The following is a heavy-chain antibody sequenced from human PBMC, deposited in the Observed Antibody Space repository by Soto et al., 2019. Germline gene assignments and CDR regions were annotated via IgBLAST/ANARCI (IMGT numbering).Heavy chain of an antibody. CDR2: ISGSGGST. V-gene: IGHV3-23*01. D-gene: IGHD5-12*01. J-gene: IGHJ6*04. CDR1: GFTFSSYA. Sequence: SLRLSCAASGFTFSSYAMSWVRQASGKGLEWVSAISGSGGSTYYADSVKGRFTISRDNSKNTLYLQMNSLRAEDTAVYYCAKVPISGYYYYYIMDVWGKGTTVTVSS. CDR3: AKVPISGYYYYYIMDV.